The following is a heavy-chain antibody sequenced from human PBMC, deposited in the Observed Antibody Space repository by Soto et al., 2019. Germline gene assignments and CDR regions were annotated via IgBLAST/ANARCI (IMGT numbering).Heavy chain of an antibody. J-gene: IGHJ3*02. V-gene: IGHV1-46*01. CDR1: GFSFSDYF. D-gene: IGHD3-22*01. CDR3: ARDKENYHRSGPGDAFDI. CDR2: INPSGDSR. Sequence: ASVKVSCKASGFSFSDYFMHWVRQAPGQGLEWMGIINPSGDSRNYAQKFQGRVTITRDTSTSTVYMDLSSLSAEDTAIYYCARDKENYHRSGPGDAFDIWGQGTMVTVSS.